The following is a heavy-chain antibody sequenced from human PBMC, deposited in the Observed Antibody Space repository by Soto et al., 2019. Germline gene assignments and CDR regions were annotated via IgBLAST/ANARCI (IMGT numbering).Heavy chain of an antibody. D-gene: IGHD3-9*01. CDR3: ARETYYDILTGRNWFDP. CDR2: ISAYNGNT. Sequence: ASLKVSCKASGYTFTSYGISWVRQAPGQGLEWMGWISAYNGNTNYAQKLQGRVTMTTDTSTSTAYMELRSLRSDDTAVYYCARETYYDILTGRNWFDPWGQGTLVTVSS. CDR1: GYTFTSYG. V-gene: IGHV1-18*01. J-gene: IGHJ5*02.